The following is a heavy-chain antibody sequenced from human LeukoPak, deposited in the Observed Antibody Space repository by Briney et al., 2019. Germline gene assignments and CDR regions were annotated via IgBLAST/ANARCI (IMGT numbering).Heavy chain of an antibody. CDR3: ARHTIVVVPAPKYAFDI. D-gene: IGHD2-2*01. CDR2: IYYSGST. V-gene: IGHV4-39*01. J-gene: IGHJ3*02. CDR1: GGSISSSSYY. Sequence: KPSETLSLTCTVSGGSISSSSYYWGWIRQPPGKGLEWIGSIYYSGSTYYNPSLKSRVTISVDTSKNQFSLKLSSVTAADTAVYYCARHTIVVVPAPKYAFDIWGQGTKVTVSS.